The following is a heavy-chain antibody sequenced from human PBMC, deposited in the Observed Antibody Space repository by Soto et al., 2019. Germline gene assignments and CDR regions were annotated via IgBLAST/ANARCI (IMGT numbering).Heavy chain of an antibody. V-gene: IGHV1-69*13. CDR1: GGTFSSYA. D-gene: IGHD2-2*01. CDR2: IIPIFGTA. CDR3: AGGYCSSTSCYSDGYYYYYGMDV. Sequence: SVKVSCKASGGTFSSYAISWVRQAPGQGLEWMGGIIPIFGTANYAQKFQGRVTITADESTSTAYMELSSLRSEDTAVYYCAGGYCSSTSCYSDGYYYYYGMDVWGQGTTVTVSS. J-gene: IGHJ6*02.